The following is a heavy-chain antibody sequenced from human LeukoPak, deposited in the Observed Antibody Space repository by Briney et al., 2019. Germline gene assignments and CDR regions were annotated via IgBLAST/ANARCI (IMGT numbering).Heavy chain of an antibody. D-gene: IGHD4-17*01. CDR3: ARGSATVTGFDY. CDR2: IYYSWST. Sequence: SQTLSLTCTVSGGSISSGGYYWSWIRQHPGKGLEWIGYIYYSWSTYYNPSLKGRVTISVDTSKNQFSLKLSSVTAADTAVYYCARGSATVTGFDYWGQGTLVTVSS. V-gene: IGHV4-31*03. J-gene: IGHJ4*02. CDR1: GGSISSGGYY.